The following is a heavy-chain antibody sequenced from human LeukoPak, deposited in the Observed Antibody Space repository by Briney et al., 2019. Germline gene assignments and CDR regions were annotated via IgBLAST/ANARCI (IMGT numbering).Heavy chain of an antibody. CDR3: TRHKQVVGSSEIDY. CDR2: INYSGNT. V-gene: IGHV4-39*01. Sequence: PSGTLSLTCTVSRGSISISGYWGGWIRQTPGKGLEWIGIINYSGNTYYNPSLKSRVTMSVDTSKNQFSVKLSSVTAADTAMYYCTRHKQVVGSSEIDYWGQGMLVTVSS. D-gene: IGHD1-26*01. J-gene: IGHJ4*02. CDR1: RGSISISGYW.